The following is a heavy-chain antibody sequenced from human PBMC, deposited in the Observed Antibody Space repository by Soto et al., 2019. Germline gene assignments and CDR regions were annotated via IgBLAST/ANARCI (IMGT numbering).Heavy chain of an antibody. V-gene: IGHV3-33*01. Sequence: QVQLVESGGDVVQPGRSLRLSCAASGFSFSSYAMHWVRQAPGKGLEWVAVIWFDGSNENYADSVKGRFTISRDNSKNTLYLQMNSLRAEDTAVYYCARARWIQLPDMWGQGTLVTVSS. CDR3: ARARWIQLPDM. J-gene: IGHJ4*02. CDR2: IWFDGSNE. D-gene: IGHD5-18*01. CDR1: GFSFSSYA.